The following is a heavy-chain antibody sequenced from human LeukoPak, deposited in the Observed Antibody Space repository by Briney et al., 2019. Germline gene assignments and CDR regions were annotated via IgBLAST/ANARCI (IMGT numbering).Heavy chain of an antibody. CDR1: GYTFTSYD. D-gene: IGHD6-6*01. CDR2: IIPIFGTA. CDR3: ARADSSSSEWDY. V-gene: IGHV1-69*13. J-gene: IGHJ4*02. Sequence: GASVKVSCKASGYTFTSYDINWVRQAPGQGLEWMGGIIPIFGTANYAQKFQGRVTITADESTSTAYMELSSLRSEDTAVYYCARADSSSSEWDYWGQGTLVTVSS.